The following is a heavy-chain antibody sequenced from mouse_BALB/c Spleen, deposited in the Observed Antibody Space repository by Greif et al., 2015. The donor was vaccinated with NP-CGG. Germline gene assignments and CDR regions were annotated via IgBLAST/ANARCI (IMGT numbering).Heavy chain of an antibody. Sequence: VQLQQSGAELMKPGASVKISCEATGYTFSSYWIEWVKQRPGHGLEWIGEILPGSGSTNYNEKFKGKATFTADTSSNTAYMQLSSLTSEDSAVYYCARSRQLGLRWFAYWGQGTLVTVSA. CDR2: ILPGSGST. V-gene: IGHV1-9*01. D-gene: IGHD3-2*01. CDR3: ARSRQLGLRWFAY. CDR1: GYTFSSYW. J-gene: IGHJ3*01.